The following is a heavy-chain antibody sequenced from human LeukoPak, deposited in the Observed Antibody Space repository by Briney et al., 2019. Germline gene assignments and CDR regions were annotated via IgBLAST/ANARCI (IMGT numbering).Heavy chain of an antibody. CDR1: GGSISSYY. D-gene: IGHD1-26*01. CDR2: IYYSGST. V-gene: IGHV4-59*01. CDR3: ARSSLVGAINGAYYIDC. J-gene: IGHJ4*02. Sequence: TSETLSLTCTVSGGSISSYYWSWIRQPPGKGLEWIGYIYYSGSTNYNPSLKSRVTISVDTSKNQFSLKLSSVTAADTAVYYCARSSLVGAINGAYYIDCCGQGSLAT.